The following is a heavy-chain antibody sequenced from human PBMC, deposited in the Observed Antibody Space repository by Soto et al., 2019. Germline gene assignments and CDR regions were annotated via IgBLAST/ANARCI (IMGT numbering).Heavy chain of an antibody. CDR3: ARGWVARTNYASDWFDP. CDR1: GGTFSSYT. V-gene: IGHV1-69*02. J-gene: IGHJ5*02. CDR2: IIPILGIA. D-gene: IGHD2-2*01. Sequence: SVKVSCKASGGTFSSYTISWVRQAPGQGLEWMGRIIPILGIANYAQKFQGRVTITADKSTSTAYMELSSLRSEDTAVYYCARGWVARTNYASDWFDPWGQGTLVTVSS.